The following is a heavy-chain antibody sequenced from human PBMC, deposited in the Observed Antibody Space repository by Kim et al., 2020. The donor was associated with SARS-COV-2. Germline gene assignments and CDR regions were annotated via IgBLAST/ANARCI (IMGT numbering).Heavy chain of an antibody. CDR3: ARVFEQLGPGDY. D-gene: IGHD6-6*01. J-gene: IGHJ4*02. Sequence: GGSLRLSCAASGFTFSSYAMHWVRQAPGKGLEWVAVISYDGSNKYYADSVKGRFTISRDNSKNTLYLQMNSLRAEDTAVYYCARVFEQLGPGDYWGQGTLVTVSS. CDR1: GFTFSSYA. CDR2: ISYDGSNK. V-gene: IGHV3-30-3*01.